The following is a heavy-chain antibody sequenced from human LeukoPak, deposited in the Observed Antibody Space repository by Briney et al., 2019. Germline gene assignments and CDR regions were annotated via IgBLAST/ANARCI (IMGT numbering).Heavy chain of an antibody. V-gene: IGHV3-30*18. Sequence: GGSLRLSCAASGFTFSSYGMHWVRQAPGKGLEWVAVISYDGSNKYYADSVKGRFTISRDNSKNTLYLQMNSLRAEDTAVYYCAKALYYYDSGGHTIDYGGQGTLVTVPS. CDR3: AKALYYYDSGGHTIDY. D-gene: IGHD3-22*01. CDR1: GFTFSSYG. CDR2: ISYDGSNK. J-gene: IGHJ4*02.